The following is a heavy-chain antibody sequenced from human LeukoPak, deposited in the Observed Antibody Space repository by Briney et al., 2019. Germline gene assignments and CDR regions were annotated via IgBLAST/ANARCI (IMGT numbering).Heavy chain of an antibody. D-gene: IGHD3-16*01. Sequence: GGSLRLSCAASGFTFSSYWMHWVRQAPGKGLEWVSRINSDGSSTSYADSVKGRFTISRDNSKNTLYLQMNSLSAEDTVVYYCARGPNIMITFGEVSAARVDYWCQGTVVIISS. CDR1: GFTFSSYW. CDR3: ARGPNIMITFGEVSAARVDY. CDR2: INSDGSST. V-gene: IGHV3-74*01. J-gene: IGHJ4*02.